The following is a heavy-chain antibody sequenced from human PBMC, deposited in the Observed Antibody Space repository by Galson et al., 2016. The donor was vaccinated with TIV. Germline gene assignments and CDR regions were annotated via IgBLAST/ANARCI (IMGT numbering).Heavy chain of an antibody. Sequence: SLRLSCAASGFTFSNFAVSWVRQALGKGLEWVSAISAGGGRTNYADSVKGRFTISRDNPKNTLYLQMSSLRAEDTAVYFCAKMDSSGFDYVRRFDFWGQGTLATVSS. D-gene: IGHD3-22*01. J-gene: IGHJ4*02. V-gene: IGHV3-23*01. CDR2: ISAGGGRT. CDR3: AKMDSSGFDYVRRFDF. CDR1: GFTFSNFA.